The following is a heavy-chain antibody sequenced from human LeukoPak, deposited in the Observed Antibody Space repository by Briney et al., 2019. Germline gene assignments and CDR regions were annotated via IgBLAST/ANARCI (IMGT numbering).Heavy chain of an antibody. CDR1: GGSISSYY. CDR2: IYYSGST. D-gene: IGHD5-18*01. CDR3: ARAGESAMAPPPLVDY. Sequence: SETLSLTCTVSGGSISSYYWSWIRQPPGKGLEWIGYIYYSGSTNYNPSLKSRVTISVDTSKNQFSLKLSSVTAADTAVYYWARAGESAMAPPPLVDYWGQGTLVTVSS. V-gene: IGHV4-59*01. J-gene: IGHJ4*02.